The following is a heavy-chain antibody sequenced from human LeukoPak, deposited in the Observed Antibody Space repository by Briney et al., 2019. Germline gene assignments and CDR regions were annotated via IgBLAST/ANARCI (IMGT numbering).Heavy chain of an antibody. Sequence: GGSLRLSCAASGFTFSNCEMNWVRQAPGKGLEWVSYISSSAYIIYYADSVKGRFTISRDNAKNSLYLQMNGLRAEDTAVYYCGRVWNGRTFIDYWGQGTLVTVSS. CDR1: GFTFSNCE. CDR3: GRVWNGRTFIDY. CDR2: ISSSAYII. J-gene: IGHJ4*02. D-gene: IGHD1-1*01. V-gene: IGHV3-48*03.